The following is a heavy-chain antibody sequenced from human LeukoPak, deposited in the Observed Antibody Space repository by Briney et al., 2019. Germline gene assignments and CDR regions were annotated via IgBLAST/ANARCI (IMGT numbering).Heavy chain of an antibody. J-gene: IGHJ4*02. CDR3: ARAGGYCDDISCPGDL. V-gene: IGHV3-7*01. CDR1: GFDFDAFW. CDR2: IRQDGSMK. D-gene: IGHD2-15*01. Sequence: GGSLRLSCAASGFDFDAFWMSWVRQAPGKGLEWVANIRQDGSMKFYVDSVKGRFTISRDNAKNSLYLQMSSLRGEDTAMYFFARAGGYCDDISCPGDLWGQGTLVTVSP.